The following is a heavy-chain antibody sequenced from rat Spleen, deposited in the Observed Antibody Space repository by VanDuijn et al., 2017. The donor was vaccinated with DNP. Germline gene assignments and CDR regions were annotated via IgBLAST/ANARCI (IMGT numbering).Heavy chain of an antibody. CDR3: ARWTRYVDY. CDR2: ISYSGSS. Sequence: EVQLQESGSGLVKPSQSLSLTCSVTGYSITSNYWGWIRKFPGNKMEYIGHISYSGSSNYNPSLKSRISITRDTSKNHFFLHVNSVPTAETATNYCARWTRYVDYWGKGVMVTVSS. CDR1: GYSITSNY. J-gene: IGHJ2*01. V-gene: IGHV3-1*01. D-gene: IGHD1-5*01.